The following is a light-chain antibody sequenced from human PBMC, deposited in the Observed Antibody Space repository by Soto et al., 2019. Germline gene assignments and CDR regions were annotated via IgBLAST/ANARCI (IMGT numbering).Light chain of an antibody. Sequence: DIVMTQSPDSLAVSLGERATINCKSSQSVLYSSNNKNYLAWYQQKPGQPPKLLIYWASTRESGVPDRFSGSGSGTDFTLTISSLQAEDVAVYYCQQYYSTPFFFGPGTKVYIK. CDR2: WAS. V-gene: IGKV4-1*01. J-gene: IGKJ3*01. CDR1: QSVLYSSNNKNY. CDR3: QQYYSTPFF.